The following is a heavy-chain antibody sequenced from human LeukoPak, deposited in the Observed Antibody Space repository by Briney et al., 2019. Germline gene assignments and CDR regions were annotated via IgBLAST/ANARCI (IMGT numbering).Heavy chain of an antibody. CDR2: IYHSGST. CDR1: GYSISSGFY. D-gene: IGHD6-19*01. V-gene: IGHV4-38-2*02. J-gene: IGHJ4*02. CDR3: ARGLGVSAWRYYFDY. Sequence: PSETLSLTCSVSGYSISSGFYWGWIRQTPGKDLEWIGSIYHSGSTSYNPPLKSRVTMSVDTSKNQFSLRLTSVTAADTAVYSCARGLGVSAWRYYFDYWGQGTLVTVSS.